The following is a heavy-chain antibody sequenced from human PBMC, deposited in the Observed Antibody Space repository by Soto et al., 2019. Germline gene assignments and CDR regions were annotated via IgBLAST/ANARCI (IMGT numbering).Heavy chain of an antibody. Sequence: GGSLRLSCEASGFTLGSYSMNWVRQAPGKGLEWVSYISSSSNTIYYADSVKGRFTISRDNAKNSLYLQMNSLRAEDTAVYYCARERSSGWAVEHDAFDIWGQGTMVTVSS. V-gene: IGHV3-48*01. CDR1: GFTLGSYS. CDR3: ARERSSGWAVEHDAFDI. D-gene: IGHD6-19*01. CDR2: ISSSSNTI. J-gene: IGHJ3*02.